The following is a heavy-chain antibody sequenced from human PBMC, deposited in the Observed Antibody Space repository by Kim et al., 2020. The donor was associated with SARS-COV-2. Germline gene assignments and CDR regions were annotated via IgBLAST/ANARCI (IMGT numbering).Heavy chain of an antibody. V-gene: IGHV3-43*01. Sequence: GGSLRLSYAASGFTFDDYTMHWVRQAPGKGLEWVSLISWDGGSTYYADSVKGRFTISRDNSKNSLYLQMNSLRTEDTALYYCAKGAIGYSYGLGYWGQGTLVTVSS. CDR2: ISWDGGST. D-gene: IGHD5-18*01. CDR3: AKGAIGYSYGLGY. J-gene: IGHJ4*02. CDR1: GFTFDDYT.